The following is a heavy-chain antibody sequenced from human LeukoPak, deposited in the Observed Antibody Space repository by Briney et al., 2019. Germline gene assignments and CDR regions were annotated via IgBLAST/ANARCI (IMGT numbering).Heavy chain of an antibody. CDR3: ASSGSTSFFGAY. Sequence: SETLSLTCAVYGGSFSGYYWSWIRQPPGKGLEWIGEINHSGSTNYNPSLKSRVTISVDTSKNQFSLKLSSATAADTAVYYCASSGSTSFFGAYWGQGTLVTVSS. CDR1: GGSFSGYY. J-gene: IGHJ4*02. V-gene: IGHV4-34*01. CDR2: INHSGST. D-gene: IGHD2-2*01.